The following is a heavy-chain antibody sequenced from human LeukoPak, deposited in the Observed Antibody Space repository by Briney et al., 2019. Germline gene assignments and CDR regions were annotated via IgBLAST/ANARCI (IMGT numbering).Heavy chain of an antibody. CDR3: ATDMYYYGSGSYF. D-gene: IGHD3-10*01. CDR2: IIPIFGTA. J-gene: IGHJ4*02. CDR1: GGTFSSYA. V-gene: IGHV1-69*06. Sequence: SVKVSCKASGGTFSSYAISWVRQAPGQGLEWMGGIIPIFGTANYAQKFQGRVTMTEDTSTDTAYMELSSLRSEDTAVYYCATDMYYYGSGSYFWGQGTLVTISS.